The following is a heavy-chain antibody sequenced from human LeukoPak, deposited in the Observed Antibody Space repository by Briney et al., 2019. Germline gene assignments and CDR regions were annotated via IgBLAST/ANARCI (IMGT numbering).Heavy chain of an antibody. J-gene: IGHJ5*02. CDR1: GFTFSSYW. V-gene: IGHV3-7*03. Sequence: GGSLRLSCAASGFTFSSYWMSWVRQVPGKGLEWVANIKQDGSEKYYVDSVKGRFTISRDNAKNSLYLQMNSLRAEDTAVYYCARDGPTNWFDPWGQGTLVTVSS. CDR2: IKQDGSEK. CDR3: ARDGPTNWFDP.